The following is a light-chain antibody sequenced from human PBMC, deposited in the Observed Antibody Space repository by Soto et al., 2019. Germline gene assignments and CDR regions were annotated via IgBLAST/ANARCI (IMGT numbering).Light chain of an antibody. V-gene: IGKV1-5*03. J-gene: IGKJ2*01. CDR1: QSISSW. CDR3: QQYNTYPHP. CDR2: KAS. Sequence: DIQLTQSPSTLSPSVGDRVTITCRASQSISSWLAWYQQKPGKAPKLLIYKASSLQSGVPSRFRGSGSGTEFTLTISSLQPDDFATNCCQQYNTYPHPFGQGTKLEI.